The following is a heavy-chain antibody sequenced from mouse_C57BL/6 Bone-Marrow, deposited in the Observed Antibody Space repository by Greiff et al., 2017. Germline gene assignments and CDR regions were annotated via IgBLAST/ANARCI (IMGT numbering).Heavy chain of an antibody. CDR3: AMIITTEGFAY. D-gene: IGHD1-1*01. CDR2: IDPSDSYT. V-gene: IGHV1-50*01. CDR1: GYTFTSYW. Sequence: QVQLQQPGAELVKPGASVKLSCKASGYTFTSYWMQWVKQRPGQGLEWIGEIDPSDSYTNYNQKFKGKATLTVDKSSSTAYMELGSLTSEDSAVYYCAMIITTEGFAYWGQGTLVTVSA. J-gene: IGHJ3*01.